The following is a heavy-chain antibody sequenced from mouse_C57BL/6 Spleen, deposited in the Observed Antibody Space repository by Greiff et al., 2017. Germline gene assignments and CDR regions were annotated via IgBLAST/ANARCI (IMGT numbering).Heavy chain of an antibody. CDR1: GYTFTSYG. CDR2: IYPSSGNT. Sequence: VQLVESGAELARPGASVKLSCKASGYTFTSYGIRWVKQRTGQGLEWIGEIYPSSGNTYYNEKFKGKATLTADKSSSTAYMELRSLTSEDSAVYFCARSHYDYDDYAMDYWGQGTSVTVSS. V-gene: IGHV1-81*01. CDR3: ARSHYDYDDYAMDY. D-gene: IGHD2-4*01. J-gene: IGHJ4*01.